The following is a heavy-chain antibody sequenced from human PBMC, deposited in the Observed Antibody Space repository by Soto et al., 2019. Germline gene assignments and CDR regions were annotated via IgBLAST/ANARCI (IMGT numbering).Heavy chain of an antibody. J-gene: IGHJ6*02. V-gene: IGHV3-23*01. CDR2: ISGSGGST. CDR1: GITFSNYA. D-gene: IGHD4-4*01. CDR3: AKVGPHDYSTYRGMDV. Sequence: EVQLLESGGGLVQPGGSLRLSCVVSGITFSNYAVTWVRQAPGKGLEWVSAISGSGGSTYYADSVKGRFTISRDNSKNTLYLQMNSLRAEDTAVYYCAKVGPHDYSTYRGMDVWGQGTTVTVSS.